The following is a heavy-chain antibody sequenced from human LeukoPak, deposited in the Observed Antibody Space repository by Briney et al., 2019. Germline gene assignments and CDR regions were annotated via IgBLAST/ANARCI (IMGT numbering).Heavy chain of an antibody. V-gene: IGHV3-23*01. J-gene: IGHJ1*01. Sequence: PGGSLRLSCAASGFTFSNHAMSWVRQAPGKGLEWVSGISGSDGGTYDADSVKGRFTISRDNSKNTLYLQMNSLRAEDTAVYYCAKPRPAQHWGQGTLVTVSS. CDR1: GFTFSNHA. CDR3: AKPRPAQH. CDR2: ISGSDGGT. D-gene: IGHD6-25*01.